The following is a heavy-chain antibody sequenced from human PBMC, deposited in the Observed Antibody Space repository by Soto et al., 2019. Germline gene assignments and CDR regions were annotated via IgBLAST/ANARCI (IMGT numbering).Heavy chain of an antibody. J-gene: IGHJ5*02. Sequence: SCPTLVNPTQTLTMTCTVSGFSLSTSEMRVSWLRQPPGKALEWLARIDWNDDKFYSTFLKTRLTISKDTSKNQVVLTMTNMDPADTGTYYCARSYCTSDNCHLGYWFDPWGQGTLVTVSS. D-gene: IGHD2-8*02. CDR1: GFSLSTSEMR. CDR3: ARSYCTSDNCHLGYWFDP. V-gene: IGHV2-70*04. CDR2: IDWNDDK.